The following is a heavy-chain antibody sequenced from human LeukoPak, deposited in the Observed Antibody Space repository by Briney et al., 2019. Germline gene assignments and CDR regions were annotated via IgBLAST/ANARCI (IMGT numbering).Heavy chain of an antibody. CDR3: ARLPPCSGGSCNWFDP. CDR2: IYYSGST. V-gene: IGHV4-59*01. D-gene: IGHD2-15*01. CDR1: GGSISSYP. Sequence: SETLSLTCTVSGGSISSYPWSWIRQPPGKGLEWIGDIYYSGSTNYNPSLKSRVTISVDTSKNQFSLKLTSVTAADTAVYYCARLPPCSGGSCNWFDPWGQGTLVTVSS. J-gene: IGHJ5*02.